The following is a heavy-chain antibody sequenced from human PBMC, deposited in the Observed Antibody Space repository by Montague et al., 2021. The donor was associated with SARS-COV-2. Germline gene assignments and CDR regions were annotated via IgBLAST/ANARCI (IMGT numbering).Heavy chain of an antibody. CDR1: GDSISGNTYN. CDR3: ARLGLSRGPSYYSFGLDV. J-gene: IGHJ6*01. V-gene: IGHV4-39*01. CDR2: MSFSGST. D-gene: IGHD2-2*01. Sequence: SETLSLTCTVSGDSISGNTYNWGWIRQPPGKGLEFIASMSFSGSTYYNPSLQSRVTLSVDTSKNEISLKVTSVTAADTAVYYCARLGLSRGPSYYSFGLDVWGQGTMVTVSS.